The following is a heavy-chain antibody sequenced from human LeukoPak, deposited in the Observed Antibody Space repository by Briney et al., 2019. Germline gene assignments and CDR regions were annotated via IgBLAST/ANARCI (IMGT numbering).Heavy chain of an antibody. Sequence: SETLSLTCTVSGGSICSSSYYWSWIRQPPGKGLEWIGSVYYSGSTYYNPSLKSRVTISVDTSKNQFPLKLSSVTAADTAVYYCARQLGYCSSTSCYADKVDYWGQGTLVTVSS. D-gene: IGHD2-2*01. CDR1: GGSICSSSYY. V-gene: IGHV4-39*01. CDR2: VYYSGST. J-gene: IGHJ4*02. CDR3: ARQLGYCSSTSCYADKVDY.